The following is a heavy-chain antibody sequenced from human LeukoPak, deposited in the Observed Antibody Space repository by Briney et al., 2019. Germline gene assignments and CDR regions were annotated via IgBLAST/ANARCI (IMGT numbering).Heavy chain of an antibody. CDR3: AREPSGGGYDSLFDY. Sequence: ASVKVSCKASGYTFTSYYMHWVRQAPGQGLEWMGIINPSGGSTSYAQKFQGRVTMTRDMSTSTVYMELSSLRSEDTAVYYCAREPSGGGYDSLFDYWGQGTLVTVSS. CDR2: INPSGGST. CDR1: GYTFTSYY. D-gene: IGHD5-12*01. V-gene: IGHV1-46*01. J-gene: IGHJ4*02.